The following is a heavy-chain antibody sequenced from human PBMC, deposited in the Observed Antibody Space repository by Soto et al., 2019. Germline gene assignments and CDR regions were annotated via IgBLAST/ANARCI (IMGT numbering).Heavy chain of an antibody. CDR3: ARVERGTATTVVDAFDF. J-gene: IGHJ3*01. CDR1: GGFVSSGSYY. CDR2: MSHSGGT. D-gene: IGHD1-1*01. Sequence: QVQLQQWGAGLLKPSETLSLTCAVYGGFVSSGSYYWSWIRQPPGKGLEWIGEMSHSGGTHFNPSLKSRVTISVDTSKNQFSLKRSSVTAADTALYYCARVERGTATTVVDAFDFWGPGTMVTVSS. V-gene: IGHV4-34*01.